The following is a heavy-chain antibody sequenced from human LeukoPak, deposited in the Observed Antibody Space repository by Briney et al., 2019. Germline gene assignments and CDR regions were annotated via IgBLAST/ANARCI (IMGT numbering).Heavy chain of an antibody. J-gene: IGHJ6*02. CDR3: ARDNWVATTTWGMDV. CDR1: GYTFTSYA. CDR2: INTNTGNP. Sequence: ASVKVSCKASGYTFTSYAMNRVRQAPGQGLEWMGWINTNTGNPTYAQGFTGRFVFSLDTSVSTAYLQISGLKAEDTAVYYCARDNWVATTTWGMDVWGQGTAVTVSS. D-gene: IGHD2-21*02. V-gene: IGHV7-4-1*02.